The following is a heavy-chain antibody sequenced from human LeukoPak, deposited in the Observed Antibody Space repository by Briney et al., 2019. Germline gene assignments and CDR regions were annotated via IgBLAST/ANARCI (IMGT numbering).Heavy chain of an antibody. D-gene: IGHD3-3*01. CDR1: GYTLTELS. J-gene: IGHJ4*02. CDR3: VTTQKQTYYDFWSGYYTPRGYFDY. Sequence: GASVTVSCKVSGYTLTELSMHWVRQAPGKGLEWRGGFDPEDGETIYAQKFQGRVTMTEDTSTDTAYMELSSLRSEDTAVYYCVTTQKQTYYDFWSGYYTPRGYFDYWGQGTLVTVSS. V-gene: IGHV1-24*01. CDR2: FDPEDGET.